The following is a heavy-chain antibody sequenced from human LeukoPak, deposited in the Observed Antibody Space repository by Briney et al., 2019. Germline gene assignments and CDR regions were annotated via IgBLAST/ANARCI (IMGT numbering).Heavy chain of an antibody. D-gene: IGHD2-2*01. Sequence: SETLSLTCAVYGGSFSGYYWSWIRQPPGKGLEWIGEINHSGSTNYNPSLKSRVTISVDTSKNQFSLKLSSVTAADTAVYYCARVGCTSTSCYQDYYYYMDVWGKGTTVTVSS. CDR1: GGSFSGYY. CDR2: INHSGST. J-gene: IGHJ6*03. CDR3: ARVGCTSTSCYQDYYYYMDV. V-gene: IGHV4-34*01.